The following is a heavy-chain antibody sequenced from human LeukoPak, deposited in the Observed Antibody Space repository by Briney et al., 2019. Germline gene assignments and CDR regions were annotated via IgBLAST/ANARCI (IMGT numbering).Heavy chain of an antibody. J-gene: IGHJ3*02. V-gene: IGHV4-59*01. Sequence: SETLSLTCTVSGGSISSYYWSWIRQPPGKELEWIGYIFSTGSTNYNPSLKSRVTISLDTSKNQFSLKLSSVTAADTAVYYCARDLRYSSGYYLGDTFDIWGQGTMVTVSS. CDR3: ARDLRYSSGYYLGDTFDI. CDR1: GGSISSYY. D-gene: IGHD3-22*01. CDR2: IFSTGST.